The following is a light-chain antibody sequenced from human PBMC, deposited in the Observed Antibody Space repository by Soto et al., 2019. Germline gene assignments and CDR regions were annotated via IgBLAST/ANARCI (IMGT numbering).Light chain of an antibody. CDR3: LQDFNDTWT. CDR2: VAA. CDR1: QGIXKD. Sequence: AIQVTQSPSSLCASVGEGVTITCRASQGIXKDLDWYQLKPGKAPKVLXDVAASLQRGGPSRLSGSGSSTDFTLTISSLQPDYFANYYCLQDFNDTWTFGQGTKVDIK. J-gene: IGKJ1*01. V-gene: IGKV1-6*01.